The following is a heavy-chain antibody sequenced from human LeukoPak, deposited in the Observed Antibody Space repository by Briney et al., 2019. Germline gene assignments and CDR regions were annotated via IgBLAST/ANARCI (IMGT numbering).Heavy chain of an antibody. V-gene: IGHV1-69*06. J-gene: IGHJ6*03. CDR1: GYTFTSYG. D-gene: IGHD3-3*01. CDR3: ARSLFRFLEWSYRSYYYYYMDV. Sequence: ASVKVSCKASGYTFTSYGISCVRQAPGQGLEWMGGIIPIFGTVNYAQKFQGRVTITADKSTSTAYMELSSLRSEDTAVYYCARSLFRFLEWSYRSYYYYYMDVWGKGTTVTVSS. CDR2: IIPIFGTV.